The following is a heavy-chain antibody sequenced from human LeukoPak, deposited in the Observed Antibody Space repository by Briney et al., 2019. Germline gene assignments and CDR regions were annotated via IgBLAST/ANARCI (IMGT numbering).Heavy chain of an antibody. CDR1: GFTFSSYD. D-gene: IGHD4-23*01. J-gene: IGHJ6*02. V-gene: IGHV3-13*01. CDR2: IGTAGDT. CDR3: ARVPTRGTVVTPDDYYYGMDV. Sequence: GGSLRLSCAASGFTFSSYDMHWVRQATGKGLEWVSAIGTAGDTYYPGSVKGRFTISRENAKNSLYLQMNSLRAGDTAVYYCARVPTRGTVVTPDDYYYGMDVWGQGTTVTVSS.